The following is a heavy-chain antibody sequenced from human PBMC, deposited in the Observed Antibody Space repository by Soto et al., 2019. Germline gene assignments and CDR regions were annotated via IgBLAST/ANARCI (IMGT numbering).Heavy chain of an antibody. Sequence: QIQLVQSGGDVKKPGASVKVSCKASNYNFKKYGISWVRQAPGEGLEWMGWISADSGITNYTQKVQGRVTMTTYISTNTAYMELRSLRSDDTAVYYCARVPGRDYEFWSGYRGYYDYWGQGTLVTVAS. CDR3: ARVPGRDYEFWSGYRGYYDY. CDR1: NYNFKKYG. D-gene: IGHD3-3*01. V-gene: IGHV1-18*01. CDR2: ISADSGIT. J-gene: IGHJ4*02.